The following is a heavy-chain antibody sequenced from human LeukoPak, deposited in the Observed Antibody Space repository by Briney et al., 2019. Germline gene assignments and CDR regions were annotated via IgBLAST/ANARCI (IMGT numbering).Heavy chain of an antibody. J-gene: IGHJ5*02. CDR1: GYIFTDYY. CDR3: ARDDQLFRSREGNIFWFDP. V-gene: IGHV1-2*02. D-gene: IGHD3-9*01. Sequence: GASVKVSCKTSGYIFTDYYLHWVRQAPGQGLEWMGWINPNSGGTNYAQKFQGRISMTRDTSINTAYMELSGLTSDDSAVYYCARDDQLFRSREGNIFWFDPWGQGTLVTVSS. CDR2: INPNSGGT.